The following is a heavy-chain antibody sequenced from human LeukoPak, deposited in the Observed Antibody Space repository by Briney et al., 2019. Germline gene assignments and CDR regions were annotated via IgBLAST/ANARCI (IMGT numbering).Heavy chain of an antibody. CDR1: GFTFSSYW. D-gene: IGHD3-16*02. Sequence: PGGSLRLSCAASGFTFSSYWMSWVRQAPGKGLEWVANIKQDGSEKYYVDSVKGRFTISRDNAKNSLYLQMNSLRAEDTAVYYCASSEMYDYVWGSYLRGYYFDYWGQGTLVTVSS. CDR3: ASSEMYDYVWGSYLRGYYFDY. J-gene: IGHJ4*02. V-gene: IGHV3-7*01. CDR2: IKQDGSEK.